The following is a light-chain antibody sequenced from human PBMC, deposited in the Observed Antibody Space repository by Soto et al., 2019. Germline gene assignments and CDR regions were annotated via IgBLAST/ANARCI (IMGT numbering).Light chain of an antibody. CDR3: QQYNSYSGT. CDR2: KAS. CDR1: QSISSW. V-gene: IGKV1-5*03. J-gene: IGKJ1*01. Sequence: DIPMTQSPSTLSASVGDRVTITCRASQSISSWLAWYQQKPGKAPKLLIYKASSFESGVPSRFSGSGSGTKFTLTISSLQPDDFATYYCQQYNSYSGTFGQGTKVEIK.